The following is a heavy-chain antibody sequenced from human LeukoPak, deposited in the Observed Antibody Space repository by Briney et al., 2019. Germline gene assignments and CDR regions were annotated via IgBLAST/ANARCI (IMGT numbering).Heavy chain of an antibody. J-gene: IGHJ4*02. CDR1: GGSISSSSYY. V-gene: IGHV4-39*07. D-gene: IGHD6-19*01. Sequence: SETLSLTCTVSGGSISSSSYYWGWIRQPPGKGLEWIGSIYYSGSTYYNPSLKSRVTISVDTPKNQFSLKLSSVTAADTAVYYCARTSYTSGWHFDYWGQGTLVTVSS. CDR3: ARTSYTSGWHFDY. CDR2: IYYSGST.